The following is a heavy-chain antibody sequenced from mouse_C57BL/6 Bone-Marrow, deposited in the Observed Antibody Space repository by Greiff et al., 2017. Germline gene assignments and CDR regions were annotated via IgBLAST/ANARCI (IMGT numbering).Heavy chain of an antibody. V-gene: IGHV3-6*01. Sequence: EVQLQESGPGLVKPSQSLSLTCSVTGYSITSGYYWNWIRQFPGNQLEWMGYISYDGSNNYNPSLKNRISITRDTSKNQFFLKLNSVTTEDTATYYCARDEGATYWYFDVWGTGTTVTVSS. CDR3: ARDEGATYWYFDV. J-gene: IGHJ1*03. CDR1: GYSITSGYY. CDR2: ISYDGSN.